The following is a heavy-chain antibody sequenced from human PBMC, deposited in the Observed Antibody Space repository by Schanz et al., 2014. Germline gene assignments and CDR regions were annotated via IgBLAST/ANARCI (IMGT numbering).Heavy chain of an antibody. J-gene: IGHJ4*02. D-gene: IGHD2-8*02. Sequence: EVHLLESGGGLVQPGGSLRLSCAASGFSFGTYAMSWVRQAPGKGLLWVSAMNESHSTIYYADSVRGRFTISRDNAENTLFLQMNSLRAEDTAVYYCAKTLFPGGTQTFGNWGRGTLVTVSS. CDR1: GFSFGTYA. V-gene: IGHV3-23*01. CDR2: MNESHSTI. CDR3: AKTLFPGGTQTFGN.